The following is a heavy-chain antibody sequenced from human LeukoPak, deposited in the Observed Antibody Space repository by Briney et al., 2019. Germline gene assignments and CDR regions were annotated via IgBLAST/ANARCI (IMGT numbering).Heavy chain of an antibody. V-gene: IGHV4-59*08. J-gene: IGHJ4*02. D-gene: IGHD3-10*01. CDR1: GGSINSYY. CDR3: ARLSRAMVRGPGYFDY. CDR2: IYYSGST. Sequence: PSETLSLTCTVSGGSINSYYWSWIRQPPGKGLEWIGYIYYSGSTYYNPSLKSRVTISVDTSKNQFSLKLSSVTAADTAVYYCARLSRAMVRGPGYFDYWGQGTLVTVSS.